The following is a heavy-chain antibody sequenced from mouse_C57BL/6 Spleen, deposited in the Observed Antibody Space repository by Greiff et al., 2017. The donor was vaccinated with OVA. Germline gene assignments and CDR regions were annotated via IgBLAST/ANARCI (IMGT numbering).Heavy chain of an antibody. D-gene: IGHD1-1*01. CDR1: GFTFSSYA. CDR3: TREGYYGSRFYFDY. Sequence: EVKLVESGEGLVKPGGSLKLSCAASGFTFSSYAMSWVRQTPEKRLEWVAYISSGGDYIYYADTVKGRFTISRDNARNTLYLQMSSLKSEDTAMYYCTREGYYGSRFYFDYWGQGTTLTVSS. V-gene: IGHV5-9-1*02. J-gene: IGHJ2*01. CDR2: ISSGGDYI.